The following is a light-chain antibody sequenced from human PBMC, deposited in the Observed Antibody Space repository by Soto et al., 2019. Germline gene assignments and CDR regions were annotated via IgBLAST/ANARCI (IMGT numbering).Light chain of an antibody. Sequence: QSALTQPASVSGSPGQSITISCSGTSSDVGGYDHVSWFQQHPGKAPKLLIYEVSNRPSGVSLRFSGSKSGNTASLTISGLQAEDESVYYCSSYAGSNNVIFGGGTKVTVL. V-gene: IGLV2-14*01. CDR1: SSDVGGYDH. CDR2: EVS. CDR3: SSYAGSNNVI. J-gene: IGLJ2*01.